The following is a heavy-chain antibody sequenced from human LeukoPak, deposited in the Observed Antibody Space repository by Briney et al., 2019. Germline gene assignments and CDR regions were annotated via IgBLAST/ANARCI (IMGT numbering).Heavy chain of an antibody. CDR3: ARHGPQVVPAAMTYQRLYYYYMDV. J-gene: IGHJ6*03. Sequence: PGESLKISCKGSGYSFTSYWIGWVRQMPGKGLEWMGIIYPGDSDTRYSPSFQGQVTISADKSISTAYLQWSSLKASDTAMYYCARHGPQVVPAAMTYQRLYYYYMDVWGKGTTVTVSS. CDR1: GYSFTSYW. D-gene: IGHD2-2*01. V-gene: IGHV5-51*01. CDR2: IYPGDSDT.